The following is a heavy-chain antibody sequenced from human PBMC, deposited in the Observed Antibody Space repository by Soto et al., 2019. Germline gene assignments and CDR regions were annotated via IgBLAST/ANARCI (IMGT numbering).Heavy chain of an antibody. J-gene: IGHJ4*02. CDR1: GYTFINYH. CDR3: AKSPRGEMATD. Sequence: QVQLVQSGGEVKKPGASVTVSCKASGYTFINYHITWVRQAPGQGLEWMAWINTYNGMTDYAQRFTXXVTMTRDPATSTAYMELRNLGSDDTAVYFCAKSPRGEMATDWGQGTLVTVSS. CDR2: INTYNGMT. V-gene: IGHV1-18*01. D-gene: IGHD5-12*01.